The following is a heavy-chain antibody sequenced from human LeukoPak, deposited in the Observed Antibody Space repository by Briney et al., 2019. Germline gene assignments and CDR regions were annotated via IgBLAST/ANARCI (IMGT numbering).Heavy chain of an antibody. Sequence: GESLQISCKGSGYSFTSYWIGWVRQMPGKGLEWMGIIYPGDSDTRYSPSFQGQVTISADKSISTAYLQWSSLKASDTAMYYCARGPPPDYYDSSGYPPGWFDPWGQGTLVTVSS. CDR2: IYPGDSDT. J-gene: IGHJ5*02. D-gene: IGHD3-22*01. CDR1: GYSFTSYW. V-gene: IGHV5-51*01. CDR3: ARGPPPDYYDSSGYPPGWFDP.